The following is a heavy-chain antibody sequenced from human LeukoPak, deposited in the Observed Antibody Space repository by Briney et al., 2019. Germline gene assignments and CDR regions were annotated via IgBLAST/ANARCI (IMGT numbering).Heavy chain of an antibody. D-gene: IGHD2-15*01. V-gene: IGHV3-48*01. CDR3: VRVKGSYFDY. CDR2: ISSSGSAI. CDR1: GFPLRSYS. J-gene: IGHJ4*02. Sequence: GGSLRLSCAASGFPLRSYSINWVPQAPGKGLEWVSYISSSGSAIYYVVSVRGRFTVSRDNAKHSLFLQMNSPRAEDTAVYYCVRVKGSYFDYWGQGALVTVSS.